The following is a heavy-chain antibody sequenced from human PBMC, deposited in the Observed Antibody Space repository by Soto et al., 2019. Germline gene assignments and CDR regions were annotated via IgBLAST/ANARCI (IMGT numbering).Heavy chain of an antibody. CDR2: INHSGRT. V-gene: IGHV4-34*01. CDR3: ARWGSGGYYFDY. Sequence: QVQLQQWGAGLLKPSETLSLTCAVYGGSFSGYYWSWIRQPPGKGLEWIGEINHSGRTNYNPALKSRVTISVNTPKNQFILKLSSVTAADTAVYYCARWGSGGYYFDYWGQGTLVTVSS. D-gene: IGHD6-19*01. J-gene: IGHJ4*02. CDR1: GGSFSGYY.